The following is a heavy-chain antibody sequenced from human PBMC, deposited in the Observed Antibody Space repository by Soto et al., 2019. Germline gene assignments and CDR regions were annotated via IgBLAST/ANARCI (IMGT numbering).Heavy chain of an antibody. CDR3: ARYGSGSYYDYYGMDV. CDR1: GGSISSGGYS. J-gene: IGHJ6*02. Sequence: SETLSLTCAVSGGSISSGGYSWSWIRQPPGKGLEWIGYIYHSGSTYYNPSLKSRVTISVDRSKNQFSLKLSSVTAADTAVYYCARYGSGSYYDYYGMDVWGQGTTVTVSS. CDR2: IYHSGST. V-gene: IGHV4-30-2*01. D-gene: IGHD3-10*01.